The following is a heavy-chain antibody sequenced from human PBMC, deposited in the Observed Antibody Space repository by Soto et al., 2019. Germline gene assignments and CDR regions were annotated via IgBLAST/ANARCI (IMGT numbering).Heavy chain of an antibody. CDR2: IIPIFGTA. V-gene: IGHV1-69*01. J-gene: IGHJ4*02. Sequence: QVQLVQSGAEVKKPGSSVKVSCKASGGTFSSYAISWVRQAPGQGLEWMGGIIPIFGTANYAQKFQGRVTITADESTSTAYMELSSLRSEATTVYCCAFHVMATINVGLGSIDYWGQGTLVTVSS. CDR3: AFHVMATINVGLGSIDY. CDR1: GGTFSSYA. D-gene: IGHD5-12*01.